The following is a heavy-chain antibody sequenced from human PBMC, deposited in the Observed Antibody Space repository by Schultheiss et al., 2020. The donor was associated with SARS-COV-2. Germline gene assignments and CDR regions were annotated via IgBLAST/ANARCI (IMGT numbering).Heavy chain of an antibody. CDR2: IYYSGST. Sequence: GSLRLSCTVSGGSISSYYWSWIRQPPGKGLEWIGSIYYSGSTYYNPSLKSRVTISVDTSKNQFSLKLSSVTAADTAVYYCARDRGSNWFDPWGQGTLVTVSS. V-gene: IGHV4-59*05. J-gene: IGHJ5*02. CDR3: ARDRGSNWFDP. D-gene: IGHD3-10*01. CDR1: GGSISSYY.